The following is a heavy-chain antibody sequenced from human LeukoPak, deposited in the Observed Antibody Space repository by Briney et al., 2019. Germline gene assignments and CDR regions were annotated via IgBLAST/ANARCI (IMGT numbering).Heavy chain of an antibody. CDR1: GGTFSSYA. Sequence: SVKVSCKASGGTFSSYAISWVRQAPGQGLEWMGGIIPIFGTANYAQKFQGRVTMTRDTSTSTVYMELSSLRSEDTAVYYCARGPTVTRRSSDYWGQGTLVTVSS. V-gene: IGHV1-69*05. CDR3: ARGPTVTRRSSDY. J-gene: IGHJ4*02. D-gene: IGHD4-11*01. CDR2: IIPIFGTA.